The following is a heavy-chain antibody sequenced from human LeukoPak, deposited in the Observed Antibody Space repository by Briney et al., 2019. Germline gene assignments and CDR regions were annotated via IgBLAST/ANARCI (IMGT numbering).Heavy chain of an antibody. Sequence: SGTLSLTCAVYGGSFNGHYWTWIRQPPGKGLEWIGESTHSGSTSYNPSLKSRVTISVDTSKNQFSLKLTSLTAADTAAYHCARGQTGAAALDFWGPGTRVTVSS. CDR2: STHSGST. D-gene: IGHD2-2*01. CDR1: GGSFNGHY. V-gene: IGHV4-34*01. J-gene: IGHJ4*02. CDR3: ARGQTGAAALDF.